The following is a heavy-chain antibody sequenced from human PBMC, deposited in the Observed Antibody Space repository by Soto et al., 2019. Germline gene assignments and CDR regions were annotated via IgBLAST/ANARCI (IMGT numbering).Heavy chain of an antibody. J-gene: IGHJ5*02. V-gene: IGHV3-33*01. D-gene: IGHD3-9*01. CDR2: IWYDGSNK. Sequence: GGSLRLSCAASGFTFSSYGMHWVRQAPGKGLEWVAVIWYDGSNKYYADSVKGRFTISRDNSKNTLYLQMNSLRAEDTAVYYCAREPTYYDILTGYRANWFDPWGQGTLVTVSS. CDR3: AREPTYYDILTGYRANWFDP. CDR1: GFTFSSYG.